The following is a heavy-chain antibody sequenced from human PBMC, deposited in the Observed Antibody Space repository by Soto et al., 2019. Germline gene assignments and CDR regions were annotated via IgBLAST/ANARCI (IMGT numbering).Heavy chain of an antibody. D-gene: IGHD4-4*01. CDR3: ARVYYSNLPYYFYYMDV. CDR1: GFTFSSYS. V-gene: IGHV3-21*01. CDR2: SSSSSTYI. J-gene: IGHJ6*02. Sequence: ESGGGLVKPGGSLRLSCAASGFTFSSYSMNWVRQAPGKGLEWVSSSSSSSTYIYYADSVKGRFTISRDNAKNSLYLQMNSLRAEDTAVYFCARVYYSNLPYYFYYMDVWGQGTTVTVSS.